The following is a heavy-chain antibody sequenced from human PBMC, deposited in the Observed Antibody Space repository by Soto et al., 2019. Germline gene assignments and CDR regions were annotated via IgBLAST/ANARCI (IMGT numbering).Heavy chain of an antibody. D-gene: IGHD3-16*01. V-gene: IGHV3-21*01. J-gene: IGHJ4*02. Sequence: VRLVESGGGLVKPGGSLRLSCAASAFTFSTYSMTWVRQAPGKGLEWVSSISSSSTYIYYSDSVKGRFTISRDNAKNSLFLQMNSLRVEDRAVYYCARDLQLGALDYWGQGTLFTVS. CDR1: AFTFSTYS. CDR3: ARDLQLGALDY. CDR2: ISSSSTYI.